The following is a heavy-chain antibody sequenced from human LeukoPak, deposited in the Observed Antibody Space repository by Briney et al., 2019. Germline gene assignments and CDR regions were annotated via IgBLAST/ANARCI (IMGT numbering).Heavy chain of an antibody. CDR3: AREYYYDSSGPDY. Sequence: GGSLRLSCGTSGFTFSSYWMSWVRQAPGKGLEWVANIKQDGTEKYYVDSVRGRFTISRDNARYSLYLQMNSLRAEDTAVYYCAREYYYDSSGPDYWGQGTLVTVSS. CDR1: GFTFSSYW. D-gene: IGHD3-22*01. J-gene: IGHJ4*02. CDR2: IKQDGTEK. V-gene: IGHV3-7*05.